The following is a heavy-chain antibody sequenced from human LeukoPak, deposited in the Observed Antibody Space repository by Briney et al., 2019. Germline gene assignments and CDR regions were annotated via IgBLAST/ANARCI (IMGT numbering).Heavy chain of an antibody. CDR3: ARLPSFWSGYHNVDY. D-gene: IGHD3-3*01. J-gene: IGHJ4*02. Sequence: ASVKVSCTASGYTFTGYYMHWVRQAPGQGLEWMGWINPNSGGTNYAQKFQGRVTMTRDTSISTAYMELSRLRSDDTAVYYCARLPSFWSGYHNVDYWGQGTLVTVSS. CDR1: GYTFTGYY. V-gene: IGHV1-2*02. CDR2: INPNSGGT.